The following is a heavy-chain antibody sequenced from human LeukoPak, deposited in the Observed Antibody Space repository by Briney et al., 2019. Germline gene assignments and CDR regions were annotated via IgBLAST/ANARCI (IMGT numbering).Heavy chain of an antibody. J-gene: IGHJ3*02. CDR1: GGSISGYY. CDR3: ARGGLENGYHSNDGFDI. D-gene: IGHD3-22*01. Sequence: SETLSLTCTVSGGSISGYYWSWIRQPPGKGLEWIGYIYYSGSTKYNPSLNSRVTMSVDTSRNQFSLKLSSVTAADTAVYYCARGGLENGYHSNDGFDIWGQGTMVTVSS. V-gene: IGHV4-59*01. CDR2: IYYSGST.